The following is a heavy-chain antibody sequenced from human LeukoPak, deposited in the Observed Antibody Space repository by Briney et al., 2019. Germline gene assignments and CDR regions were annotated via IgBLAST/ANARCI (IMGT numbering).Heavy chain of an antibody. CDR1: GGSISSGGSY. CDR3: ARTQLWPWYFDL. CDR2: IYHSGST. D-gene: IGHD5-18*01. V-gene: IGHV4-30-2*01. J-gene: IGHJ2*01. Sequence: SETLSLTCTVSGGSISSGGSYWSWIRQPPGKGLEWIGYIYHSGSTYYNPSLKSRVTISVDRSKNQFSLKLSSVTAADTAVYYCARTQLWPWYFDLWGRGTLVTVSS.